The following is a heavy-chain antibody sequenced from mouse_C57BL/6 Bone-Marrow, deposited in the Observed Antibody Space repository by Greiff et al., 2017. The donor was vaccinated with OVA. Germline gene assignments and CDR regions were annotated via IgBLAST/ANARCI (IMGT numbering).Heavy chain of an antibody. V-gene: IGHV7-1*01. CDR2: SRNKANDYTT. D-gene: IGHD1-1*01. Sequence: EVMLVESGGGLVQSGRSLRLSCATSGFTFSDFYMEWVRQAPGKGLEWIAASRNKANDYTTEYSASVKGRFIVSRDTSQSILYLQMNALRAEDTAIYYCARDEYYGSYAMDYWGQGTSVTVSS. CDR1: GFTFSDFY. J-gene: IGHJ4*01. CDR3: ARDEYYGSYAMDY.